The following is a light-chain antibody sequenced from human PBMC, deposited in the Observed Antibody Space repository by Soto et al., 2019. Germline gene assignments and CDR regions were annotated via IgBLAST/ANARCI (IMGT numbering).Light chain of an antibody. Sequence: TVLTQSPATLSLSPGERATLSCKASQSIGNSLGWFQQKPGQAPRLLIDDAFNRATGIPARFTGSGSGSDLTLTTSSLEPEDFGVYYCRQRYNWPLTCGGGTKVEIK. CDR3: RQRYNWPLT. V-gene: IGKV3-11*01. CDR2: DAF. CDR1: QSIGNS. J-gene: IGKJ4*01.